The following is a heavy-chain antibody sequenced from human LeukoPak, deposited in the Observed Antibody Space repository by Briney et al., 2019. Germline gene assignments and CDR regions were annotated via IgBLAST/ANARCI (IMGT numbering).Heavy chain of an antibody. Sequence: SAKDSCKASGGTFSSYAISWVRQAPGQGLEWMGGIIPIFGTANYAQKFQGRVTITADESTSTAYMELSSLRSVDTAVYYCATGDGDIVVVPAALDVWGQGTTVTVSS. CDR2: IIPIFGTA. CDR3: ATGDGDIVVVPAALDV. D-gene: IGHD2-2*01. J-gene: IGHJ6*02. V-gene: IGHV1-69*13. CDR1: GGTFSSYA.